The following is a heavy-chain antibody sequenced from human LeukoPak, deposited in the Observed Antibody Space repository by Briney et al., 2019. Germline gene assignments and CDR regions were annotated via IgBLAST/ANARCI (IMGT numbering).Heavy chain of an antibody. CDR3: ARRLGYCSSTSRRNYKDV. J-gene: IGHJ6*03. D-gene: IGHD2-2*01. CDR1: RDSIRSDN. V-gene: IGHV4-59*01. CDR2: IYYSGRT. Sequence: SETLSLTCADARDSIRSDNSRGLGQPPGKGLEWVGYIYYSGRTNYNPSLKSRVPISVDTSKNQFSLKLSSVTAADTAVYYCARRLGYCSSTSRRNYKDVWGKGTTTTVSS.